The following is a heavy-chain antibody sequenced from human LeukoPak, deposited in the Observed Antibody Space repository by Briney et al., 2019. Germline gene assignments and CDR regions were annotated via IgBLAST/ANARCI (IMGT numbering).Heavy chain of an antibody. CDR3: AREYRAADFYYYIDV. J-gene: IGHJ6*03. CDR1: GYSISSGYY. CDR2: IYHSGST. D-gene: IGHD2-2*02. V-gene: IGHV4-38-2*02. Sequence: SETLSLTCTVSGYSISSGYYWGWIRQPPGKGLEWIGSIYHSGSTYYNPSLKSRVTISVDTSKNQFSLKLSSVTAADTAVYYCAREYRAADFYYYIDVWGKGTTVTVSS.